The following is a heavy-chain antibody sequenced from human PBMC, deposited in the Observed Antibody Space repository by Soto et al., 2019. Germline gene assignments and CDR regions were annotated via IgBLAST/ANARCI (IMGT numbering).Heavy chain of an antibody. CDR1: GGTFSSYA. J-gene: IGHJ6*02. CDR3: AIMIWSGYEDGMDV. Sequence: QVQLVQSGAEVKKPGSSVKVSCKASGGTFSSYAISWVRQAPGQGLEWMGGIIPIFGTANYAQKFQGRVTITADESTSTAYMELSSLRSEDTAVYYCAIMIWSGYEDGMDVWGQGTTVTVSS. V-gene: IGHV1-69*01. CDR2: IIPIFGTA. D-gene: IGHD3-3*01.